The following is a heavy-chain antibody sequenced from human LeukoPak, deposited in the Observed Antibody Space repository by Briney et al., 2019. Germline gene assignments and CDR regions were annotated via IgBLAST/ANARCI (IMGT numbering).Heavy chain of an antibody. CDR3: ARGDWGYNYGYFHY. V-gene: IGHV1-69*13. CDR2: IIPIFGTT. J-gene: IGHJ4*02. D-gene: IGHD5-18*01. Sequence: GASVKVSCKASGGTFSSYAISWVRQAPGQGLEWMGGIIPIFGTTNYAQKFQGRVMIIADESTSTAYMELSSLRSDDTAMYYCARGDWGYNYGYFHYWGQGTLVTVPS. CDR1: GGTFSSYA.